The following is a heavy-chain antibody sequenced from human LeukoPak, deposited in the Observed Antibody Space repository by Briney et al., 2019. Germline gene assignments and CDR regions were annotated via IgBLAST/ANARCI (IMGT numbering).Heavy chain of an antibody. D-gene: IGHD1-26*01. CDR3: ARAESYSSFDY. CDR1: GGSISSSSYY. J-gene: IGHJ4*02. CDR2: IYYGGST. Sequence: PSETLSLTCTVSGGSISSSSYYWGWIRQPPGKGLEWSGSIYYGGSTYYNPSLKGRFTISVDTSKNQFSLKLSSVTAADTAVYYCARAESYSSFDYWGQGTLVTVSS. V-gene: IGHV4-39*07.